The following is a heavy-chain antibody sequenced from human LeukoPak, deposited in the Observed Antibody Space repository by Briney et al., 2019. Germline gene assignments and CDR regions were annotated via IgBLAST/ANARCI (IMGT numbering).Heavy chain of an antibody. J-gene: IGHJ5*02. CDR2: IYFSGGT. Sequence: SETLSLTCTVSGDSISSSNCYWGWIRQPPGEGLEWIGSIYFSGGTYYNPSLKSRVTISVDTSKNQFSLKLSSVTAADTAVYYCARDTSIAARVVWFDPWGQGTLVTVSS. D-gene: IGHD6-6*01. CDR1: GDSISSSNCY. CDR3: ARDTSIAARVVWFDP. V-gene: IGHV4-39*07.